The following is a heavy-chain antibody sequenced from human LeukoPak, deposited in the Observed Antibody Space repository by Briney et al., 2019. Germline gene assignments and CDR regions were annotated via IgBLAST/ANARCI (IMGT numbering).Heavy chain of an antibody. Sequence: PSETLSLTCTVSGGSISNYHWSWMRQPPGKGLEWIGCFYHSGSTTYNPSLKSRVTTSVDTSKNEFSLKLNSVTAADTAVYYCASTQQWLASDYWGQGILVTVSS. CDR1: GGSISNYH. CDR3: ASTQQWLASDY. J-gene: IGHJ4*02. V-gene: IGHV4-59*01. CDR2: FYHSGST. D-gene: IGHD6-19*01.